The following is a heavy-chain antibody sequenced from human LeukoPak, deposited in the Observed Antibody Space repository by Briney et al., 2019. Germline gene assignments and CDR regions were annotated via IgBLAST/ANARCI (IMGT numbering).Heavy chain of an antibody. CDR3: ARGYDYGDYVGDFDY. D-gene: IGHD4-17*01. Sequence: ASVKVSCKTSGYTFTSYPLTWVRQAPGQGLEWMGWITTYNGNTNYAQKLQGRVTITTDTSTSTAYMHLRGLRSDDTAVYFCARGYDYGDYVGDFDYWGQGTLVTVSS. V-gene: IGHV1-18*01. CDR2: ITTYNGNT. CDR1: GYTFTSYP. J-gene: IGHJ4*02.